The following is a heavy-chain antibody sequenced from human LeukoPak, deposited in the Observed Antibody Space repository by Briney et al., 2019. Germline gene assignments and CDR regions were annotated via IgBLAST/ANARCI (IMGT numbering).Heavy chain of an antibody. CDR3: AKDPTYYDFWRGYSYFDY. V-gene: IGHV3-23*01. CDR2: ISGSGGST. J-gene: IGHJ4*02. CDR1: GFTFSSYA. D-gene: IGHD3-3*01. Sequence: PGGSLRLSCAASGFTFSSYAMSWVRQAPGKGLEWVSAISGSGGSTYYADCVKGRFTISRDNSKNTLYLQMNSLRAEDTAVYYCAKDPTYYDFWRGYSYFDYWGQGTLVTVSS.